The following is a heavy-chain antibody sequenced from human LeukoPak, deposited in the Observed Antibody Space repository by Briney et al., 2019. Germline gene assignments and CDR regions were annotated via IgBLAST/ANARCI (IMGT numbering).Heavy chain of an antibody. CDR3: AKSHVYYYYGMDV. J-gene: IGHJ6*02. CDR1: GFTFRFYA. V-gene: IGHV3-23*01. Sequence: PGGSLRLSCAASGFTFRFYAMNWVRQAPGKGLEWVSAITGGGDSTYYADSVKGRFSISRDNSKNTLYHQMNSLRAEDTAVYYCAKSHVYYYYGMDVWGQGTTVTVSS. CDR2: ITGGGDST.